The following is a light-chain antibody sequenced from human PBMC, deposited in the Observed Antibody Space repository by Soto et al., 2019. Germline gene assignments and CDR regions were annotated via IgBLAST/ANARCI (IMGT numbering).Light chain of an antibody. CDR3: SSYTSSSTRV. CDR1: SSDVGGYNY. Sequence: QSAVTQPASVSGSPGQSITISCTGTSSDVGGYNYVSWYQQHPGKAPKLMIYEVSNRPSGVSNRFSGSKSGNTASLTISGLQAEDEADYYCSSYTSSSTRVFGGGTKVTVL. J-gene: IGLJ2*01. V-gene: IGLV2-14*01. CDR2: EVS.